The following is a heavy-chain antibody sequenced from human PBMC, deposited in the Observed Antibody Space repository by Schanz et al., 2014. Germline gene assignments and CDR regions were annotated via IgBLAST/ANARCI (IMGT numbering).Heavy chain of an antibody. CDR3: ARGGATRFDY. CDR1: GFSFSDYG. V-gene: IGHV3-30*03. CDR2: ISYHGSER. J-gene: IGHJ4*02. D-gene: IGHD1-26*01. Sequence: QVQLVESGGGVVQPGRSLRLSCAGSGFSFSDYGMHWVRQAPGRGLEWVAVISYHGSERYYADSVKGRFTISRDNSKNTLYLQMNSLRPEDTAVYFCARGGATRFDYWGQGTLVTVSS.